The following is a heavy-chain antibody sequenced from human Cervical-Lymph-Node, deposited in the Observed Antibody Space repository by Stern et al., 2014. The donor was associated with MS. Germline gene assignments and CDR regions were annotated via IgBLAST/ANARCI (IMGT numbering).Heavy chain of an antibody. V-gene: IGHV1-8*01. CDR1: GYTFTNYN. CDR2: MNPNIGNK. D-gene: IGHD3-10*01. CDR3: ARVRFYGSGIYYALGDGMDV. Sequence: QVQLVQSGAEVKKPGASVKVSCKASGYTFTNYNIDWVRQAPGQGLEWMGWMNPNIGNKRSAQRFQGRVSMTRDTSTSTAYMELSSLKAEDTAVYYCARVRFYGSGIYYALGDGMDVWGQGTTVTVSS. J-gene: IGHJ6*02.